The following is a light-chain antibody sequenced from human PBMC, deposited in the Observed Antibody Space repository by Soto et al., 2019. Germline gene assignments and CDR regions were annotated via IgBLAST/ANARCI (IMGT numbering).Light chain of an antibody. CDR3: QQYDNSPPLT. J-gene: IGKJ4*01. CDR1: QSISSN. CDR2: GAS. V-gene: IGKV3-15*01. Sequence: EIVMTQSPATLSASPGERATLSCRASQSISSNLAWYQQKPGQAPRLLIYGASRRAMDIPVRFSGSGSGTEFTLTISSLQSEHFAPYYCQQYDNSPPLTFGGGTKVDI.